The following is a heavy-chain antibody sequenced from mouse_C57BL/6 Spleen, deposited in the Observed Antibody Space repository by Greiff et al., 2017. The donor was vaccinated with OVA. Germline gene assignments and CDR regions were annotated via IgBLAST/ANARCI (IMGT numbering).Heavy chain of an antibody. V-gene: IGHV1-53*01. CDR2: INPSNGGT. D-gene: IGHD2-2*01. J-gene: IGHJ4*01. CDR3: ARGGNGYIYAMDY. Sequence: QVQLQQAGTELVKPGASVKLSCKASGYTFTSYWMHWVKQRPGQGLEWIGNINPSNGGTNYNEKFKSKATLTVDKSSSTAYMQLSSLTSEDSAVYYCARGGNGYIYAMDYWGQGTSVTVSS. CDR1: GYTFTSYW.